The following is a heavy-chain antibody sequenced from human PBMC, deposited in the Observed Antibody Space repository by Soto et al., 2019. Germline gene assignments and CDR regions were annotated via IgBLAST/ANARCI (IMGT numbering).Heavy chain of an antibody. CDR3: ARGRGGDTAMGELDY. J-gene: IGHJ4*02. CDR2: INHSGST. V-gene: IGHV4-34*01. CDR1: GGSFSGYY. D-gene: IGHD5-18*01. Sequence: QVQLQQWGAGLLKPSETLSLTCAVYGGSFSGYYWSWIRQPPGKGLEWIGEINHSGSTNYNPSLKRRVTISVDTSKNQFSLKLSSVTAADTAVYYCARGRGGDTAMGELDYWGQGTLVTVSS.